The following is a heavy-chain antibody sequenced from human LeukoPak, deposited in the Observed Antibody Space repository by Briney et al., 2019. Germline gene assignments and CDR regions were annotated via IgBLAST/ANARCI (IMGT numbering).Heavy chain of an antibody. CDR1: GGSISSMTYY. CDR3: ARRGVGVIVSNDAFAI. V-gene: IGHV4-39*01. Sequence: SETLSLTCAVSGGSISSMTYYWGWIRQPPGKGLVWIVNVYHSGSTYYNPSLDSPVTISIDTSRSQFCLKLSSVTAADTAVYYCARRGVGVIVSNDAFAIWGRGTMVTVSS. J-gene: IGHJ3*02. CDR2: VYHSGST. D-gene: IGHD2-21*01.